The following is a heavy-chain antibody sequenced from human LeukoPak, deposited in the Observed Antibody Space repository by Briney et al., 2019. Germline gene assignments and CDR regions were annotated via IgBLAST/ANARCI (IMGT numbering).Heavy chain of an antibody. CDR3: VSFYEAY. D-gene: IGHD2/OR15-2a*01. CDR1: GNYW. J-gene: IGHJ4*02. Sequence: GGSLRLSCAASGNYWMHWVRQAPGKGLVWVSHINSDGSWTSYADSVKGRFTISKDNAKNTVYLQMNNLRAEDTAVYYCVSFYEAYWGRGTLATVSS. CDR2: INSDGSWT. V-gene: IGHV3-74*01.